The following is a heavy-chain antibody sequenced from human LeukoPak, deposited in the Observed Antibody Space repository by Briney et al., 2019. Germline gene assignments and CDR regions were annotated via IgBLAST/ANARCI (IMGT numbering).Heavy chain of an antibody. J-gene: IGHJ3*02. CDR1: GDSVSSNSAA. CDR2: TYYRSKWYN. D-gene: IGHD3-9*01. CDR3: ARDPLKYYDILTGLWAFDI. Sequence: SQTLSLTCAISGDSVSSNSAAWNWIRQSPSIGLDWLGRTYYRSKWYNDYAVSVKSRIPINPDTSKNQFSLQLNSVTPEDTAVYYCARDPLKYYDILTGLWAFDIWGQGTMVTVSS. V-gene: IGHV6-1*01.